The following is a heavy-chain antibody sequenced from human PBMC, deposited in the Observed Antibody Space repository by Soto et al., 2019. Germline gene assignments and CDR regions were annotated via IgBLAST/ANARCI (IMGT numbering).Heavy chain of an antibody. J-gene: IGHJ4*02. D-gene: IGHD1-1*01. CDR3: AKDIQAGTTFWGGLGGSFDY. CDR2: ISWNSGSI. V-gene: IGHV3-9*01. CDR1: GFTFDDYA. Sequence: GGSLRLSCAASGFTFDDYAMHWVRQAPGKGLEWVSGISWNSGSIGYADSVKGRFTISRDNAKNSLYLQMNSLRAEDTALYYCAKDIQAGTTFWGGLGGSFDYWGQGTLVTVSS.